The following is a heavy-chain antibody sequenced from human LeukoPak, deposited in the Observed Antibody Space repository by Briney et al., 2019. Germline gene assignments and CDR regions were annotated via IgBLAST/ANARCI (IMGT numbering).Heavy chain of an antibody. V-gene: IGHV1-69*01. Sequence: GASVKVSCKASGCTFSSYAISWVRQAPGQGLEWVGGIIPIFGTANYAQKFQGRVTITADESTSTAYMELSSLRSEDTAVYYCARGTTAMVNDYWGQGTLVTVSS. CDR2: IIPIFGTA. J-gene: IGHJ4*02. CDR1: GCTFSSYA. CDR3: ARGTTAMVNDY. D-gene: IGHD5-18*01.